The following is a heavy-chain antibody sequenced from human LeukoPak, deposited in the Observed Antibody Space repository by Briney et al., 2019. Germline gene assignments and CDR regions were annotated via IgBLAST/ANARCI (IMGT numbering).Heavy chain of an antibody. J-gene: IGHJ6*02. Sequence: PGGSLRLSCAASGFTFSNYAMSWVRQAPGKGLEWVSALSGSGGSTYYADSVKGRFTISRDNSKNTLYLQMNSLRAEDTAVYYCAKDLGGITMVRGVKEYYYYGMDVWGQGTTVTVSS. CDR3: AKDLGGITMVRGVKEYYYYGMDV. CDR2: LSGSGGST. CDR1: GFTFSNYA. D-gene: IGHD3-10*01. V-gene: IGHV3-23*01.